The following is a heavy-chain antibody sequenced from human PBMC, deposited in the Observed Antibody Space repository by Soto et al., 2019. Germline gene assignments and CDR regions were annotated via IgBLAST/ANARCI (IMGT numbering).Heavy chain of an antibody. J-gene: IGHJ6*02. CDR2: VSSNGGSP. D-gene: IGHD2-2*01. CDR3: VKDRRSTRRTMDV. V-gene: IGHV3-64D*06. Sequence: GGSLRLSCSASGFTFSGYAMHWVRQAAGRGLEYVSGVSSNGGSPYYAGSAKDRFTIYRDNSQNTVYLQMNSLTAEDTAVYYCVKDRRSTRRTMDVWGPGTTVTVSS. CDR1: GFTFSGYA.